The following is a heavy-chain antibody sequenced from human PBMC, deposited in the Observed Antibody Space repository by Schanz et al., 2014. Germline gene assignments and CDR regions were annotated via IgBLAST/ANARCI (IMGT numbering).Heavy chain of an antibody. CDR1: GGTFSSYT. J-gene: IGHJ6*02. D-gene: IGHD3-10*01. CDR3: VRDAGWAFGDYHGMDV. Sequence: QGQLVQSGAEVKKPGASVKVSCKASGGTFSSYTINWVRQAPGQGLEWMGRIIPILGITNVAQTFQDRVTITADKSTSTAYMELRSLISDDTAVYYCVRDAGWAFGDYHGMDVWGQGTSVTVSS. V-gene: IGHV1-69*04. CDR2: IIPILGIT.